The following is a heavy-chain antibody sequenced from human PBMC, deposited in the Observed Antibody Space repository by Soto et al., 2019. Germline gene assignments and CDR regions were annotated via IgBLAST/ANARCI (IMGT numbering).Heavy chain of an antibody. CDR3: ARDRRDYDSSGYYSH. CDR2: ISYDGSNK. D-gene: IGHD3-22*01. V-gene: IGHV3-30*14. J-gene: IGHJ4*02. Sequence: GGSLRLSCAASGFTFSSYAMHWVRQAPGKGLEWVAVISYDGSNKYYADSVKGRFTISRDNSKNTLYLQMNSLRAEDTAVYYCARDRRDYDSSGYYSHWGQGTLVTVSS. CDR1: GFTFSSYA.